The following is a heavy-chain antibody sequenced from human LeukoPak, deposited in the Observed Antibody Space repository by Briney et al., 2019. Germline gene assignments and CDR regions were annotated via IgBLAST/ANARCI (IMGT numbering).Heavy chain of an antibody. J-gene: IGHJ4*02. CDR2: IYPGDSDT. Sequence: GESLKISCKGSGYSFTSYWIGWVRQMPGKGLEWMGIIYPGDSDTRYSPSFQGQVTISADKSISTAYLQWSSLKASDTAMYYCARLPNFRYDYVWGGYRYLFDYWGQGTLVTVSS. V-gene: IGHV5-51*01. CDR1: GYSFTSYW. CDR3: ARLPNFRYDYVWGGYRYLFDY. D-gene: IGHD3-16*02.